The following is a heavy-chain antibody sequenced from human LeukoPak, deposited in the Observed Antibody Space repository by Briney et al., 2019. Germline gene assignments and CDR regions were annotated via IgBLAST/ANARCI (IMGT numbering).Heavy chain of an antibody. D-gene: IGHD2-15*01. J-gene: IGHJ6*03. CDR1: GYSISNNFY. V-gene: IGHV4-38-2*02. Sequence: SETLSLTCTVSGYSISNNFYWAWIRQSPGKGLEWIVSINHSWSTYYNPSLKSRVTISVDTSKNQFSLKLSSVTAADTAVYYCARSVEGYCRGGNCYSYSYYMDVWGKGTTVTVSS. CDR3: ARSVEGYCRGGNCYSYSYYMDV. CDR2: INHSWST.